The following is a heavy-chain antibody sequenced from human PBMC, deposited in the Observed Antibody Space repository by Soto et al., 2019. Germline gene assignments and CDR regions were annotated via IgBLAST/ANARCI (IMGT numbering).Heavy chain of an antibody. Sequence: GASVKVSCKASGYTFTSYAMHWVRQAPGQRLEWMGWINAGNCNTKYSQKFQGRVTITRDTSASTAFMEMSSLRSDDLAVYYCASESYGGEFDSWGQGTLVTVSS. D-gene: IGHD4-17*01. CDR1: GYTFTSYA. V-gene: IGHV1-3*01. J-gene: IGHJ4*02. CDR3: ASESYGGEFDS. CDR2: INAGNCNT.